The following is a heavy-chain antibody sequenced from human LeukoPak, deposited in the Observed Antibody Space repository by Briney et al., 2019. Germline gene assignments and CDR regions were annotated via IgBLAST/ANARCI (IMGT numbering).Heavy chain of an antibody. D-gene: IGHD2-21*02. Sequence: SETLSLTCAVYGGSFSGYYWSWIRQPPGKGLEWIGEINHSGSTNYNPSLKSRVTISVDTSKNQFSLKPSSVTAADTAVYYCVSRAYCGGDCIDNWFDPWGQGTLVTVSS. CDR3: VSRAYCGGDCIDNWFDP. CDR1: GGSFSGYY. J-gene: IGHJ5*02. V-gene: IGHV4-34*01. CDR2: INHSGST.